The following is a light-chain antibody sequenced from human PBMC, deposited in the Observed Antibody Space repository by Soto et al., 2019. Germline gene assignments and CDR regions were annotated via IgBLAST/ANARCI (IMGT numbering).Light chain of an antibody. CDR1: SGYSNYK. Sequence: QSVLTQPPSASASLGASVTLTCTLSSGYSNYKVDWYQQRPGKGPRFVMRVGTGGIVGSKGDGIPDRFSVLGSGLNRYLTIKNIQEEDESDYHCGADHGSGSNFLSVFGTGTKLTVL. CDR2: VGTGGIVG. V-gene: IGLV9-49*01. CDR3: GADHGSGSNFLSV. J-gene: IGLJ1*01.